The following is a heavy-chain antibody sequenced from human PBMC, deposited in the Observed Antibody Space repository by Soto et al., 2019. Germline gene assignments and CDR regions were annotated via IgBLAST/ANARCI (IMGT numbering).Heavy chain of an antibody. D-gene: IGHD3-22*01. Sequence: GGSLRLSCAASGFTFSSYAMSWVRQAPGKGLEWVSAISGSGGSTYYADSVKGRFTISRDNAKNTLYLQMNSLRAEDTAVYYCAKYYYDSSGYYLPSSFDYWGQGTLVTVSS. J-gene: IGHJ4*02. CDR3: AKYYYDSSGYYLPSSFDY. CDR1: GFTFSSYA. CDR2: ISGSGGST. V-gene: IGHV3-23*01.